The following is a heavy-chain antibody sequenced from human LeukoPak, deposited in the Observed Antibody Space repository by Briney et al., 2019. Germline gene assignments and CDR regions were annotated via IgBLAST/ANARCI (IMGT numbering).Heavy chain of an antibody. J-gene: IGHJ4*02. D-gene: IGHD3-10*01. V-gene: IGHV4-34*01. CDR1: GGSFSGYD. CDR2: INHSGST. Sequence: SETLSLTCAVYGGSFSGYDWSWIRQPPGKGLEWIGEINHSGSTNYNPSLKSRVTISVDTSKNQFSLKLSSVTAADTAVYYCARGWVVRGVIGYWGQGTLVTVSS. CDR3: ARGWVVRGVIGY.